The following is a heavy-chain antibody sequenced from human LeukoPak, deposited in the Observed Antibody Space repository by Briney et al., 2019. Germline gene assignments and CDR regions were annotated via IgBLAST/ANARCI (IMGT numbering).Heavy chain of an antibody. CDR1: GYTFTGYY. D-gene: IGHD1-26*01. CDR2: INPNSGGT. Sequence: GASVKVSCKASGYTFTGYYMHWVRQAPGQGLEWMGWINPNSGGTNYAQKFQGRVTMTRDTSISTAYMELSRLRSDDTAVYYCARDRALVGATPYYFDYWGQGTLVTVSS. CDR3: ARDRALVGATPYYFDY. J-gene: IGHJ4*02. V-gene: IGHV1-2*02.